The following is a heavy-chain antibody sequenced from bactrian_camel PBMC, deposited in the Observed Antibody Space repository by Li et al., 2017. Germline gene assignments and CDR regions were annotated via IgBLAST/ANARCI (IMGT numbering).Heavy chain of an antibody. CDR2: IDRDGMT. J-gene: IGHJ4*01. CDR3: AASSRVIGGSLLALDVYNY. Sequence: DVQLVESGGDSVQAGGSLRLSCGTSIYTTYDCMGWFRQTTVTWREGVAGIDRDGMTTYGDSVKGRFTISRDNAKNTLYLQLNSLKAEDTAMYYCAASSRVIGGSLLALDVYNYWGQGTQVTVS. D-gene: IGHD2*01. CDR1: IYTTYDC. V-gene: IGHV3S10*01.